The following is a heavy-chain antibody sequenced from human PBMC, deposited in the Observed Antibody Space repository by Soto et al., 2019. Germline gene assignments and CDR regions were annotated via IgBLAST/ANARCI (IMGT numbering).Heavy chain of an antibody. J-gene: IGHJ5*02. V-gene: IGHV3-30*13. CDR2: ITNDGTNK. CDR1: GFTFSSYD. CDR3: ATGIKGGLDP. Sequence: QVQLVESGGGVVQPGRSLRLSCAASGFTFSSYDIHWVRQAPGKGLEWVTVITNDGTNKYYADSVKGRFTISRHNSKNRVYLQMNSLRPEDTAIYYRATGIKGGLDPWGQGTQVTVSS.